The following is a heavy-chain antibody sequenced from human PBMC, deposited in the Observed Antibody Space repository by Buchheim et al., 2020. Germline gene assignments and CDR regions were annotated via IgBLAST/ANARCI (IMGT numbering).Heavy chain of an antibody. D-gene: IGHD2-15*01. CDR1: GGSISSGDYY. CDR3: ARGFRGYCSGTSCYYFDY. V-gene: IGHV4-30-4*01. CDR2: IYYSGST. Sequence: QVQLQESGPGLVKPSQTLSLTCTVSGGSISSGDYYWSWIRQPPGKGLEWIGYIYYSGSTYYNPSLKSRVTISVDTSKNQFSLKLSSVTAADTAVFYCARGFRGYCSGTSCYYFDYWGQGTL. J-gene: IGHJ4*02.